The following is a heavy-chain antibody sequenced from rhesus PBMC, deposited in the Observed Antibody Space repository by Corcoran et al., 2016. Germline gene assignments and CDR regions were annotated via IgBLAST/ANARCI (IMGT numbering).Heavy chain of an antibody. V-gene: IGHV3-119*01. CDR1: GFTFSSYW. CDR2: ISIDGIST. J-gene: IGHJ4*01. D-gene: IGHD6-31*01. Sequence: EVQLVESGGGLVQPGGSLRLSCAASGFTFSSYWMYWVRQAPGKGLEWVSRISIDGISTSYADSVKGRFTISRENAKNSLYLQMNSLRAEDTAVYYCAKGGSSGWYPHYFDYWGQGVLVTVSS. CDR3: AKGGSSGWYPHYFDY.